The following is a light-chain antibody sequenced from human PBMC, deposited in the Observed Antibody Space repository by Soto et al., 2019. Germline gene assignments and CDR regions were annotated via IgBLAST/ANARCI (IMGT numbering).Light chain of an antibody. CDR3: QKYHSAPRT. CDR2: GAS. Sequence: DIHMTQSLSSLSATVGYRVTITCRANQDISYYLAWYQQKQGEVPKLLIYGASTLQSGVPSRFSGSGSGTDFTLTISSLQPEDIATYYCQKYHSAPRTFGQGTKVDI. CDR1: QDISYY. V-gene: IGKV1-27*01. J-gene: IGKJ1*01.